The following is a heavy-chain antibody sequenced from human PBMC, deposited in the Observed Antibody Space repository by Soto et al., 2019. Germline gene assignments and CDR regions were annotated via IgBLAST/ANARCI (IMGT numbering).Heavy chain of an antibody. V-gene: IGHV3-23*01. Sequence: EVQLLESGGGLVQPGGSLRLSCAASGFTFSTYAMGWVRQAPGKGLEWVSAMSGSGGGTYYADSVKGRFTISRDNSKNTLYLQTNSLRADDTAVYYCAKWTTGSGRSAFDSCGQGTLVTVSS. J-gene: IGHJ4*02. D-gene: IGHD4-17*01. CDR1: GFTFSTYA. CDR2: MSGSGGGT. CDR3: AKWTTGSGRSAFDS.